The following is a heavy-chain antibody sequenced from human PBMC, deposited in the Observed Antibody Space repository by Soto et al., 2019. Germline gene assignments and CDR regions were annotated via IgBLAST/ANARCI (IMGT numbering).Heavy chain of an antibody. CDR3: ARPYGSGSYYSPTAYGMDV. D-gene: IGHD3-10*01. CDR2: IIPIFGTA. J-gene: IGHJ6*02. V-gene: IGHV1-69*06. CDR1: GGTFSSYA. Sequence: SVKVSCKASGGTFSSYAISWVRQAPGQGLEWMGGIIPIFGTANYAQKFQGRVTITADKSTSTAYMELSSLRSEDTAVYYCARPYGSGSYYSPTAYGMDVWGQGTTVTVSS.